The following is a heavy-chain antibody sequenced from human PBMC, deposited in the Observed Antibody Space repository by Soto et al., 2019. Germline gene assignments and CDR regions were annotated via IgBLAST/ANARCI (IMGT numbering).Heavy chain of an antibody. CDR3: TTDRYLHGYDYIWGSLNY. CDR2: IKSKTDGGTT. J-gene: IGHJ4*02. CDR1: GFTFSNAW. D-gene: IGHD3-16*01. Sequence: EVQLVESGGGLVKPGGSLRLSCAASGFTFSNAWMSWVRQAPGKGLEWVGRIKSKTDGGTTDYAAPVKGRFTISRDDSKNTLYLQMNSLKTEDTAVYYCTTDRYLHGYDYIWGSLNYWGQGTLVTVSS. V-gene: IGHV3-15*01.